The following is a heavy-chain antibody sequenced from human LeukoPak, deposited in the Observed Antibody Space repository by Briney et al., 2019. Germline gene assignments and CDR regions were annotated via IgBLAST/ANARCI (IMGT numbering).Heavy chain of an antibody. CDR2: IIPIFGTA. J-gene: IGHJ4*02. CDR1: GGTFSSYA. V-gene: IGHV1-69*05. CDR3: ARAKVGATLSFDY. Sequence: SVKVSCKASGGTFSSYAISWVRQAPGQGLEWMGGIIPIFGTANYAQKFQGRVTVTTDESTSTAYMELSSLRSEDTAVYYCARAKVGATLSFDYWGQGTLVTVSS. D-gene: IGHD1-26*01.